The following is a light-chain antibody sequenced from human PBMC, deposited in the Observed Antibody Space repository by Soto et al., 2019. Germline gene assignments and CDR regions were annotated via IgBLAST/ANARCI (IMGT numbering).Light chain of an antibody. CDR3: CSYTVSGTYV. CDR2: EVS. V-gene: IGLV2-14*01. J-gene: IGLJ1*01. CDR1: TSDIGTYSY. Sequence: QSALTQPASVSGSPGQSITISCTGTTSDIGTYSYVSWYQQHAGKAPKLIIYEVSHRPSGVSNRFSGSKSGSTASLTISGLQAEDEAHYYCCSYTVSGTYVFGTGTKVTVL.